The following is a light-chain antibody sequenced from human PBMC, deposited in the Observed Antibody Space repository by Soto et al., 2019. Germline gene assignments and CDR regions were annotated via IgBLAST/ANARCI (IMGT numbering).Light chain of an antibody. CDR2: EVT. CDR3: SSYAGSSNYV. J-gene: IGLJ1*01. CDR1: SSDVGGYNY. V-gene: IGLV2-8*01. Sequence: QSVLTQVASASGSPGQSVTISCTGTSSDVGGYNYVSWYQQHPGKAPKLMIYEVTKRPSGVPDRFSGSKSGNTASLTVSGLQAEDEADYYCSSYAGSSNYVFGTGTKVTVL.